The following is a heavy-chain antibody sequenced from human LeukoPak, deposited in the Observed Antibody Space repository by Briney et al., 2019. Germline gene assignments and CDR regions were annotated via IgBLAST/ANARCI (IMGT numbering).Heavy chain of an antibody. CDR3: ARVRGGN. D-gene: IGHD3-16*01. J-gene: IGHJ4*02. CDR2: INEHGTT. V-gene: IGHV3-74*01. CDR1: GITFTHAY. Sequence: GGSLRLSCKVSGITFTHAYMNWVRQAPGKGLVWISNINEHGTTAYADSVKGRFTTSRDNAKNILCLQMNSLRAEDTAVYYCARVRGGNWGQGTLVTVSS.